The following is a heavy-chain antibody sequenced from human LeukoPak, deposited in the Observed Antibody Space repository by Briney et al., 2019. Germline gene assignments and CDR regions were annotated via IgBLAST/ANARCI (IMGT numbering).Heavy chain of an antibody. CDR1: GGSISSYY. CDR3: AREEYNDSSGRIL. Sequence: KTSETLSLTCTVSGGSISSYYWSWIRRPAGKGLEWIGRIYPSGSTHYNPSLRSRVTISLDKSKNQFSLKLTSVTAADTAVYFCAREEYNDSSGRILWGQGTLITVSS. CDR2: IYPSGST. J-gene: IGHJ4*02. V-gene: IGHV4-4*07. D-gene: IGHD3-22*01.